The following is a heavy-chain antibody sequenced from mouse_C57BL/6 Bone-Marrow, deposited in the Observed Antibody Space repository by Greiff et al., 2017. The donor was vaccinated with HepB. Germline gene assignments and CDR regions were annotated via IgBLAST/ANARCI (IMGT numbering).Heavy chain of an antibody. Sequence: VQLQQPGAELVMPGASVKLSCKASGYTFTSYWMHWVKQRPGQGLEWIGEIDPSDSYTNYNQKFKGKSTLTVDKSSSTAYMQLSSLTSEDSAVYYCAIYYGNPYWGQGTTLTVSS. CDR3: AIYYGNPY. D-gene: IGHD2-1*01. CDR2: IDPSDSYT. CDR1: GYTFTSYW. J-gene: IGHJ2*01. V-gene: IGHV1-69*01.